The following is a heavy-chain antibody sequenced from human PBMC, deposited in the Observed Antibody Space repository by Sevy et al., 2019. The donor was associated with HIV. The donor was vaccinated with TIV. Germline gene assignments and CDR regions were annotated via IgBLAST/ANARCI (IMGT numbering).Heavy chain of an antibody. Sequence: SETLSLTCAVSGGSISSGGYSWSWIRQPPGKGLEWIGYIYHSGSTYYNPSLKSRVTISVDRSKNQFSLKLSSVTAADTAVYYCARHGVGLWFGEAIPWFDPWGQGTLVTVSS. D-gene: IGHD3-10*01. CDR2: IYHSGST. CDR3: ARHGVGLWFGEAIPWFDP. CDR1: GGSISSGGYS. V-gene: IGHV4-30-2*01. J-gene: IGHJ5*02.